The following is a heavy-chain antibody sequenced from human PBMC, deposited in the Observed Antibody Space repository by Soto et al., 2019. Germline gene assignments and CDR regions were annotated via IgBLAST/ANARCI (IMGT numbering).Heavy chain of an antibody. CDR3: ARDQRAYRQQLARTKKAYYYYGMDV. V-gene: IGHV1-2*04. CDR1: GYTFTGYY. D-gene: IGHD6-13*01. J-gene: IGHJ6*02. Sequence: QVQLVQSGAEVKKPGASVKVSCKASGYTFTGYYMHWVRQAPGQGLEWMGWINPNSGGTNYAQKFQGWVTMTRDTSISTAYMELSRLRSDDTAVYYCARDQRAYRQQLARTKKAYYYYGMDVWGQGTTVTVSS. CDR2: INPNSGGT.